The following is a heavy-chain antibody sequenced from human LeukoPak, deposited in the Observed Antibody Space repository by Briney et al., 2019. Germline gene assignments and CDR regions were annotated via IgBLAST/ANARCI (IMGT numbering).Heavy chain of an antibody. V-gene: IGHV3-74*01. J-gene: IGHJ4*02. CDR2: INSDGSST. CDR1: GFTFSSYW. CDR3: ARTGYSIVSLGF. D-gene: IGHD6-13*01. Sequence: GGSLRLSCAASGFTFSSYWMHWVRQAPGKGLVWVSRINSDGSSTTYADSVKGRFTASRDNAKSTLYLQMSSLRAEDTAVYYCARTGYSIVSLGFWGQGTLVTVSS.